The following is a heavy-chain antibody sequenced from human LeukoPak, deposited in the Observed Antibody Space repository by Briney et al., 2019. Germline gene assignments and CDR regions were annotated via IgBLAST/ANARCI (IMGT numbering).Heavy chain of an antibody. CDR3: TMHYYGSGSYNSFDY. D-gene: IGHD3-10*01. Sequence: GGSLRLSCAASGFTFSNAWMSWVRQAPGKGLEWVGRIKSKTDGGTTDYAAPVKGRFTTSRDDSKNTLYLQMNSLKTEDTAVYYCTMHYYGSGSYNSFDYWGQGTLVTVSS. J-gene: IGHJ4*02. CDR2: IKSKTDGGTT. CDR1: GFTFSNAW. V-gene: IGHV3-15*01.